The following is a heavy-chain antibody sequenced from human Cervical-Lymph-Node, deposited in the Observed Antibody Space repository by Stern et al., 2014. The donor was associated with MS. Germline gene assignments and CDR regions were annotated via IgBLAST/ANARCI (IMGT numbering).Heavy chain of an antibody. CDR3: ARDAREYYYYGMDV. CDR2: IIPILGIA. CDR1: GGTFSSYT. J-gene: IGHJ6*02. Sequence: VQLLESGAEVKKPGSSVKVSCKASGGTFSSYTISWVRQAPGQGLEWMGRIIPILGIANYAQKFQGRVTITADKSTSTAYMELSSLRSEDTAVYYCARDAREYYYYGMDVWGQGTTVTVSS. V-gene: IGHV1-69*09.